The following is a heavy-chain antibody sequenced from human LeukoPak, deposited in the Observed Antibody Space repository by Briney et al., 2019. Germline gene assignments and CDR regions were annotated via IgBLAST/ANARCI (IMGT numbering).Heavy chain of an antibody. CDR1: RGSISSYY. D-gene: IGHD3-3*01. V-gene: IGHV4-59*01. Sequence: SETLSLTCTVSRGSISSYYWSWIRQPPGKGLEWIGYIYYSGSTNYNPSLKSRVTISVDTSKNQFSLKLSSVTAADTAVYYCARESSFWSGYYTGHDAFDIWGQGTMVTVSS. CDR3: ARESSFWSGYYTGHDAFDI. J-gene: IGHJ3*02. CDR2: IYYSGST.